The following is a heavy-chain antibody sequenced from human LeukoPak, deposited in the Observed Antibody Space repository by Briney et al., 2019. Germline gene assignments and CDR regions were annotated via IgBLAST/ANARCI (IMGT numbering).Heavy chain of an antibody. CDR1: GFTFSSYG. Sequence: GGSLRLSCAASGFTFSSYGMSWVRQAPGKGLEWVSYISSSSSTIYYADSVKGRFTISRDNAKNSLYLQMNSLRAEDTAVYYCPRAPPRRFSGDYYYNVDVWGKGTTVTVSS. D-gene: IGHD3-10*01. CDR2: ISSSSSTI. J-gene: IGHJ6*03. CDR3: PRAPPRRFSGDYYYNVDV. V-gene: IGHV3-48*01.